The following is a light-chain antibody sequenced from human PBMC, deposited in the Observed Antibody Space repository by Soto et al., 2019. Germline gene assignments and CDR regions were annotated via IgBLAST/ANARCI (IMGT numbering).Light chain of an antibody. J-gene: IGKJ2*01. CDR1: QSVSSY. CDR3: QQRSNWPPA. Sequence: EIVLTQAPATLSLSPGERATLSCRASQSVSSYLAWYQHKPGQAPRLLIYDASNRATGIPARFSGSGSGTDFTHTISSLEPEDFAVYYCQQRSNWPPAFGQGTKLEIK. V-gene: IGKV3-11*01. CDR2: DAS.